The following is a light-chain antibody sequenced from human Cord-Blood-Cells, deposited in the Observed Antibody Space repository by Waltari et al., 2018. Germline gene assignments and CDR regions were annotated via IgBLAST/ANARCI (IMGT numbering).Light chain of an antibody. Sequence: QSALTQPASVSGSPGQSITIPCTGTRSDVGSYNLVSWYQQHPGKAPKLMIYEGSKRPAVVSNRFSGSKSGNTASLTISGLQAEDEADYYCCSYAGSSTWVFGGGTKLTVL. CDR3: CSYAGSSTWV. V-gene: IGLV2-23*01. J-gene: IGLJ3*02. CDR1: RSDVGSYNL. CDR2: EGS.